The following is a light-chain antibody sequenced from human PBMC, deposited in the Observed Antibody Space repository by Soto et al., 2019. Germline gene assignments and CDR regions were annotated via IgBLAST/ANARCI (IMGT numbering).Light chain of an antibody. CDR3: QQRSNWPPLT. CDR2: DAS. V-gene: IGKV3-11*01. CDR1: QSVSSY. J-gene: IGKJ4*01. Sequence: EIVLTQSPATLSLSPGERATLSCRASQSVSSYLAWYQQKPGQAPRLLIYDASSRANGIPARFSGSGSGTDFTLTLSSLEPEDFAVYYCQQRSNWPPLTFGGGTKVEIK.